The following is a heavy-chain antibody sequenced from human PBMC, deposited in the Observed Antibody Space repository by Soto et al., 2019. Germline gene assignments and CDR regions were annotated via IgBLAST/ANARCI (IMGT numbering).Heavy chain of an antibody. V-gene: IGHV1-18*01. CDR3: ARYPRIHLLLLGWYWVDP. CDR2: ISAYNGNT. J-gene: IGHJ5*02. Sequence: APGQGLEWMGWISAYNGNTNSAQKLQGRVTMTTDTSTSTAYMELRSLRSDDTSVYYGARYPRIHLLLLGWYWVDPWVQGTLVTVSS. D-gene: IGHD2-21*01.